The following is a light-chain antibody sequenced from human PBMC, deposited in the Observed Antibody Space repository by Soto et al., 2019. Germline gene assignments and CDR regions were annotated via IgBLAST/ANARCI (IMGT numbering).Light chain of an antibody. CDR2: GTS. J-gene: IGKJ1*01. Sequence: EIVMTQSPATLSVSPGERATLSCRASQSVSSNLAWYQQKPGQAPRLLIYGTSTRATGIPARFSVSGSATEFTLTISSLKSEDFAVYYCHQYNNWPRTCGEGTKVEFK. V-gene: IGKV3-15*01. CDR1: QSVSSN. CDR3: HQYNNWPRT.